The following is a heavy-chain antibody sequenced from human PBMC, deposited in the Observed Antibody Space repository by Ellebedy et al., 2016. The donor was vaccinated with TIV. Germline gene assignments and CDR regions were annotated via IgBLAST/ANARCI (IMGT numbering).Heavy chain of an antibody. CDR2: ISWNSGSI. V-gene: IGHV3-9*01. CDR3: ARLDHYDILTGIDY. Sequence: GGSLRLSXAASGFTFDDYAMHWVRQAPGKGLEWVSGISWNSGSIGYADSVKGRFTISRDNAKNSLYLQMNSLRAEDTALYYCARLDHYDILTGIDYWGQGTLVTVSS. CDR1: GFTFDDYA. D-gene: IGHD3-9*01. J-gene: IGHJ4*02.